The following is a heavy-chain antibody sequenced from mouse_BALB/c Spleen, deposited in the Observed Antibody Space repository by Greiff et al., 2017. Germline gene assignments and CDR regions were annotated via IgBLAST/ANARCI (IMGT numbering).Heavy chain of an antibody. CDR3: ARGDYDGYAMDY. D-gene: IGHD2-4*01. CDR2: IYPGNVNT. CDR1: GYTFTSYY. J-gene: IGHJ4*01. Sequence: QVQLQQSGPELVKPGASVRISCKASGYTFTSYYIHWVKQRPGQGLEWIGWIYPGNVNTKYNEKFKGKATLTADKSSSPAYMQLSSLTSEDSAVYFCARGDYDGYAMDYWGQGTSVTVSS. V-gene: IGHV1S56*01.